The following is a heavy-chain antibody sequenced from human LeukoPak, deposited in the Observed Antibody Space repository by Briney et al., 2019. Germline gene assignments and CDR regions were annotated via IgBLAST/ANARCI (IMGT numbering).Heavy chain of an antibody. D-gene: IGHD3-3*01. V-gene: IGHV4-34*01. CDR3: ARIVLRFLEWLTPYCYYYYMDV. Sequence: SETLSLTCAVYGGSFSGYYWRWIRQPPGKGVEGIVEINHSGSNNYNPSLKSRVTISVDTSKNQFSLKLRSVTAADTAVYYCARIVLRFLEWLTPYCYYYYMDVWGKGTTVTVSS. CDR2: INHSGSN. J-gene: IGHJ6*03. CDR1: GGSFSGYY.